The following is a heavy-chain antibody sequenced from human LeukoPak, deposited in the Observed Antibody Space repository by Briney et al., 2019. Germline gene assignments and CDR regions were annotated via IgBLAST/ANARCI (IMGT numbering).Heavy chain of an antibody. CDR2: IKKDGSEK. CDR3: ARDGSGEWPIGY. Sequence: GGSLRLSCAASGFTFSNYWMTWVRQAPGKGLEWVANIKKDGSEKNYVDSVKGRFTISRDNAKNSLYLQMNSLRAEDTAVYYCARDGSGEWPIGYWGQGTLVAVSS. D-gene: IGHD3-10*01. V-gene: IGHV3-7*01. CDR1: GFTFSNYW. J-gene: IGHJ4*02.